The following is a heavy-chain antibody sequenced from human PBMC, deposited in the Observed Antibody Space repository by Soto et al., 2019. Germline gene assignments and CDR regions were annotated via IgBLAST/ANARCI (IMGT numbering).Heavy chain of an antibody. Sequence: SETLSLTCTVSGDSIRSSYWSWVGQPPGRGLEWIGYVYHTGTTNSNPSLKSRVTISPDTSKNLFSLKLISVTPADTAVYFCSRDMSGGTSWYEFDSWGPGTLVTVSS. CDR2: VYHTGTT. CDR1: GDSIRSSY. D-gene: IGHD6-13*01. J-gene: IGHJ4*02. V-gene: IGHV4-59*08. CDR3: SRDMSGGTSWYEFDS.